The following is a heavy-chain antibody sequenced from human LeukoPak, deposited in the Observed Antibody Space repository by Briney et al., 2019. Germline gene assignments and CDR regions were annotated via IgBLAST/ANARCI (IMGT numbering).Heavy chain of an antibody. CDR1: GFTFSSYS. Sequence: GGSLRLSCAASGFTFSSYSMNWVRQAPGKGLEWVSSISSSSSYIYYADSVKGRFTISRDNAKNSLYLQMNSLRAEDTAVYYCGEFKGGDNYNYGYWGQGTLVTVSS. V-gene: IGHV3-21*01. J-gene: IGHJ4*02. CDR3: GEFKGGDNYNYGY. D-gene: IGHD5-24*01. CDR2: ISSSSSYI.